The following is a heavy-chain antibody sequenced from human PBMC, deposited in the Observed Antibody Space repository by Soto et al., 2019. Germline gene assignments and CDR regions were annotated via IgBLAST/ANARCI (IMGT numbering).Heavy chain of an antibody. Sequence: PSETLSLTCAVYGGSFSGYYWSWIRQPPGKGLEWIGEINHSGSTNYNPSLKSRVTISVDTSKNQFSLKLSSVTAADTAVYYCARDRTTSTVPGVSGWNVAFDIWGQGTMVTVSS. CDR1: GGSFSGYY. J-gene: IGHJ3*02. CDR2: INHSGST. CDR3: ARDRTTSTVPGVSGWNVAFDI. V-gene: IGHV4-34*01. D-gene: IGHD3-10*01.